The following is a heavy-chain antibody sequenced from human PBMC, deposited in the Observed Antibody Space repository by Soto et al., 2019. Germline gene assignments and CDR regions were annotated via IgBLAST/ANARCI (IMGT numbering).Heavy chain of an antibody. CDR2: IYYNGDT. J-gene: IGHJ3*01. Sequence: QLQLQESGPGLVKPAETLSLKCAVSGGSVSSGNYFWGWIRQPPGKGLGWIGNIYYNGDTYYSPSLKSRVTMSFDTAQNQFALRLTSVTAADTAVYYCARRRIDAWNQGHAFDFWGQGTLVTVSS. CDR1: GGSVSSGNYF. V-gene: IGHV4-39*01. CDR3: ARRRIDAWNQGHAFDF. D-gene: IGHD1-1*01.